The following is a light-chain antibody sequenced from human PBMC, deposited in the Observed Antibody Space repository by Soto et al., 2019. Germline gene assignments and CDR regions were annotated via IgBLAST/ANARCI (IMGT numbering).Light chain of an antibody. CDR3: QQNGDSLT. CDR2: GAS. CDR1: QSVSSSY. J-gene: IGKJ4*01. Sequence: EIVLTQSPGTLSLSLGERATLSCRASQSVSSSYLAWYQQKPGQAPRLLIYGASSRVSGIPDRFSGSGSGTDFTLTISRLEPEDFAVYYCQQNGDSLTFGGGTKVEIK. V-gene: IGKV3-20*01.